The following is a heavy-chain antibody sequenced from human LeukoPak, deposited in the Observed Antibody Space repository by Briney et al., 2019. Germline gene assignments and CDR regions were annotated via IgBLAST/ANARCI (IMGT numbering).Heavy chain of an antibody. V-gene: IGHV1-18*01. CDR1: RGTFSSYA. CDR3: ARARDGAFDI. J-gene: IGHJ3*02. Sequence: ASVKVSCKASRGTFSSYAISWVRQAPGQGLEWMGWISAYNGNTNYAQKLQGRVTMTTDTSTSTAYMELRSLRSDDTAVYYCARARDGAFDIWGQGTMVTVSS. CDR2: ISAYNGNT.